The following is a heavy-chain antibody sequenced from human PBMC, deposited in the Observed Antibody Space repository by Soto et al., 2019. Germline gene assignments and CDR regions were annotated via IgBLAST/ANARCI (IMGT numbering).Heavy chain of an antibody. Sequence: ASVKVSCKVSGYSLSQLSIHWVRQAPGKGLEWMGGFDPEDGGTIYAQKLQGRVTITEDTRTDISYKELSSLRSEDTAVYYCATDGGVDYYYYGLGVWG. V-gene: IGHV1-24*01. CDR2: FDPEDGGT. CDR3: ATDGGVDYYYYGLGV. D-gene: IGHD3-3*01. CDR1: GYSLSQLS. J-gene: IGHJ6*02.